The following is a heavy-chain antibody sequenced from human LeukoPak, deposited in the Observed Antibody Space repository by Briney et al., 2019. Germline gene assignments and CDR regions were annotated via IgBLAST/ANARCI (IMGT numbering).Heavy chain of an antibody. CDR1: GGSFSGYY. D-gene: IGHD2-15*01. J-gene: IGHJ4*02. V-gene: IGHV4-34*01. CDR2: INHSGST. Sequence: SKTLSLTCAVYGGSFSGYYWSRIRQPPGKGLEWIGEINHSGSTNYNPSLKSRVTISVDTSKNQFSLKLSSVTAADTAVYYCAAGSGGGYYFDYWGQGTLVTVSS. CDR3: AAGSGGGYYFDY.